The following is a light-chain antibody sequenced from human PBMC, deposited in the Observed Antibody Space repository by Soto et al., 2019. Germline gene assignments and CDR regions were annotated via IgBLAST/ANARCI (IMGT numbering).Light chain of an antibody. CDR3: AAWDDSLKGVV. V-gene: IGLV1-44*01. Sequence: QSVLTQPPSASGTPGQRVTISCSGSSSNIGSNTVNWYQQLPGTAPKLLIYSNNQRPTGVPDRFSGSKSGTSASLAISGLQSEAEADYYCAAWDDSLKGVVFGGGTKLTVL. J-gene: IGLJ2*01. CDR2: SNN. CDR1: SSNIGSNT.